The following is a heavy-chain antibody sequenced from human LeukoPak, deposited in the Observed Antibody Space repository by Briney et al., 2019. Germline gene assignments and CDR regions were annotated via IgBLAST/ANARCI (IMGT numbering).Heavy chain of an antibody. V-gene: IGHV3-23*01. D-gene: IGHD3-9*01. J-gene: IGHJ3*01. CDR1: GFTSSSFA. CDR2: IGTSSANT. CDR3: ARDPPVLRYFDWLPQRDAFDV. Sequence: GGSLRLSCAASGFTSSSFALSWIRQAPGKGLEWVSAIGTSSANTYYADSVKGRFTISRDNSQNTLYLQINNLRAEDTAVYYCARDPPVLRYFDWLPQRDAFDVWGQGTMVTVSS.